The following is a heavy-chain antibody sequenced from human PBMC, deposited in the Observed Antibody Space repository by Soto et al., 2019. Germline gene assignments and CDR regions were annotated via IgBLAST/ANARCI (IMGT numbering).Heavy chain of an antibody. CDR1: GGTFSSYA. J-gene: IGHJ3*02. Sequence: ASVKVSCKASGGTFSSYAISWVRQAPGQGLEWMGGIIPIFGTANYAQKFQGRVTITADESTSTAYMELSSLRSEDTAVYYCARDSSYCSGGSCYGTNDAFDIWGQGTMVTVSS. CDR2: IIPIFGTA. V-gene: IGHV1-69*13. CDR3: ARDSSYCSGGSCYGTNDAFDI. D-gene: IGHD2-15*01.